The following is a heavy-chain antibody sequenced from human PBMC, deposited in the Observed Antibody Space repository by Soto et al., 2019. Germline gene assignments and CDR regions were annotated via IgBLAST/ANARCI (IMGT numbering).Heavy chain of an antibody. V-gene: IGHV3-74*01. Sequence: GGSLRLSCAASGFNFSSYWMHWVRQAPGKGLVWVSRINSDGSSTSYADSVKGRFTISRDNAKNTLYLQMNSLRAEDTAVYYCAKVRGILTGYYAYWGQGTLVTVSS. CDR1: GFNFSSYW. D-gene: IGHD3-9*01. CDR2: INSDGSST. J-gene: IGHJ4*02. CDR3: AKVRGILTGYYAY.